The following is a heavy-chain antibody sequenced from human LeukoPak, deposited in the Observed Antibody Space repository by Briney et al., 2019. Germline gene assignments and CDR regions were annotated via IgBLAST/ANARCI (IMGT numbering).Heavy chain of an antibody. Sequence: SETLSLTCSVSGDSITSGRYYWAWVRQPPGKGLEWIGSVYYSGSTNYNPSLKGRVTISMDKSKNLFSLNLRSVNATDTAVYYCARRDYAAWFDPWGQGSLVIASS. D-gene: IGHD4/OR15-4a*01. CDR3: ARRDYAAWFDP. V-gene: IGHV4-39*01. CDR2: VYYSGST. J-gene: IGHJ5*02. CDR1: GDSITSGRYY.